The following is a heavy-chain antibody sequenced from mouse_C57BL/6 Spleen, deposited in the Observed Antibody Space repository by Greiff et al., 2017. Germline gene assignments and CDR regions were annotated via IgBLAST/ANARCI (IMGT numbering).Heavy chain of an antibody. V-gene: IGHV1-64*01. CDR3: ARGDGNYGFAY. CDR2: IHPNSGST. J-gene: IGHJ3*01. D-gene: IGHD2-1*01. CDR1: GYTFTSYW. Sequence: QVQLQQPGAELVKPGASVKLSCKASGYTFTSYWMHWVQQRPGQGLEWIGMIHPNSGSTNYNEKFKSKATLTVDKSSSTAYMQLSSLTSEDSAVYYCARGDGNYGFAYWGQGTLVTVSA.